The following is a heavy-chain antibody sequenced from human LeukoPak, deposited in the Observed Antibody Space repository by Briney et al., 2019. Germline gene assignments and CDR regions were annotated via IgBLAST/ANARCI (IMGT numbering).Heavy chain of an antibody. V-gene: IGHV4-34*01. CDR3: ARRPIRGYYFDY. D-gene: IGHD4-23*01. CDR2: INHGGST. J-gene: IGHJ4*02. Sequence: SESLSLTCAVYGGSFSSYYSSWIRQPPGKGLEWIGEINHGGSTNYNPSFKRRATISVDTSNNQFSLQLSSVTAADKAVYYCARRPIRGYYFDYWGQGTLVTVSS. CDR1: GGSFSSYY.